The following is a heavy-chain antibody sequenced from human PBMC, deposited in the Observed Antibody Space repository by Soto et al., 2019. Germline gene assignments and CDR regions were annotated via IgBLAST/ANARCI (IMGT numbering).Heavy chain of an antibody. J-gene: IGHJ3*02. V-gene: IGHV3-23*01. CDR1: GFTFSSYA. Sequence: GGSLRLSCAASGFTFSSYAMSWVRQAPGKGLEWVSAISGSGGSTYYADSVKGRFTISRDNSKNTLYLQMNSLRAEDTAVYYCAKDAEGGLMVYAIFSSTDAFDIWGQGTMVTVSS. CDR3: AKDAEGGLMVYAIFSSTDAFDI. CDR2: ISGSGGST. D-gene: IGHD2-8*01.